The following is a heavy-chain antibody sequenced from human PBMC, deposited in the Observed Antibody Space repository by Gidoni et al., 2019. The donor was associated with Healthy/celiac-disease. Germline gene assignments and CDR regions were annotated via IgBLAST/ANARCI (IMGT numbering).Heavy chain of an antibody. CDR2: IIPIFGTA. D-gene: IGHD6-19*01. Sequence: KKPGSSVKVSCKASGGTFSSYAISWVRQAPGQGLEWMGGIIPIFGTANYAQKFQGRVTITADESTSTAYMELSSLRSEDTAVYYCARGSSGWPPNINYYYGMDVWGQGTTVTVSS. J-gene: IGHJ6*02. CDR1: GGTFSSYA. CDR3: ARGSSGWPPNINYYYGMDV. V-gene: IGHV1-69*01.